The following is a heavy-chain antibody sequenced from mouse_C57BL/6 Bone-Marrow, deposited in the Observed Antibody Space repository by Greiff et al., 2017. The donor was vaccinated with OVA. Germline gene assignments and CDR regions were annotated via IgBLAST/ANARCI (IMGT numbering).Heavy chain of an antibody. CDR2: IYPGDGDT. J-gene: IGHJ2*01. Sequence: QVQLQQSGPELVKPGASVKISCKASGYAFSSSWMNWVKQRPGKGLEWIGRIYPGDGDTNYNGKFKGKATLTADKSSSTAYMQLNSLTSEDSAVYFCARKGTSDYWGQGTTLTVSS. CDR1: GYAFSSSW. V-gene: IGHV1-82*01. CDR3: ARKGTSDY.